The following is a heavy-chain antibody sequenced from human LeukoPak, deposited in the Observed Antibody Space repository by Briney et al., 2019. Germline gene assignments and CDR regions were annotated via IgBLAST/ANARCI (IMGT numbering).Heavy chain of an antibody. D-gene: IGHD5-12*01. CDR2: IIPIFGTA. Sequence: GASVKVSCKASGYTFTSYGISWVRQAPGQGLEWMGGIIPIFGTANYAQKFQGRVTITADESTSTAYMELSSLRSEDTAVYYCARAYRGYSGYGGYWGQGTLVTVSS. J-gene: IGHJ4*02. CDR3: ARAYRGYSGYGGY. V-gene: IGHV1-69*13. CDR1: GYTFTSYG.